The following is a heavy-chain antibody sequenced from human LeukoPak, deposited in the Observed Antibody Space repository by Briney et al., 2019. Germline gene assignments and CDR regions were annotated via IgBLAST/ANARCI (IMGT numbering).Heavy chain of an antibody. CDR1: GASISSGSYF. D-gene: IGHD3-3*01. CDR3: ARSNSADTILPY. Sequence: SETLSLTCIVYGASISSGSYFWTWIRQPAGKRLEWIGRISSSGGTDYNPSLRSRLTISLATSKNQFSLKLTSVTAADTAIYDCARSNSADTILPYWGQGALVTVSS. CDR2: ISSSGGT. J-gene: IGHJ4*02. V-gene: IGHV4-61*02.